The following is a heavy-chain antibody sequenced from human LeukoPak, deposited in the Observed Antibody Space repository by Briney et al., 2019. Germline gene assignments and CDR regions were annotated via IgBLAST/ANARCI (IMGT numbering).Heavy chain of an antibody. J-gene: IGHJ4*02. CDR3: TRLHGGYPFDY. Sequence: GGSLRLSCAASEFTFSHHWMTWVRQAPGKGLELVANIKQDGSETYYVDSVKGRFTISRDNAKNSLYLQMNSLRAEDTAVYYCTRLHGGYPFDYWGQGTLVTVSS. D-gene: IGHD2-15*01. CDR1: EFTFSHHW. V-gene: IGHV3-7*01. CDR2: IKQDGSET.